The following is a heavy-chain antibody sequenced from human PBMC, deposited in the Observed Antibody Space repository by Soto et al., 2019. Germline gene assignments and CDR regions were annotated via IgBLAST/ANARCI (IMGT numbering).Heavy chain of an antibody. CDR3: ARGSAFIGLDY. CDR2: IGTSGSYI. V-gene: IGHV3-21*01. J-gene: IGHJ4*02. CDR1: GFIFSRYS. Sequence: GGSLRLSCAFPGFIFSRYSMNWVRQAPGKGLEWVSSIGTSGSYIYDTDSVKGRFTISRDNTKDSLYLQMNSLRAEDTAIYYCARGSAFIGLDYWGQGT. D-gene: IGHD1-26*01.